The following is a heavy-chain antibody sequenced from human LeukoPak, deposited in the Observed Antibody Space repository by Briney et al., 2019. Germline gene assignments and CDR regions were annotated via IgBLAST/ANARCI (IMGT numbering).Heavy chain of an antibody. D-gene: IGHD5-12*01. V-gene: IGHV1-3*01. CDR2: INAGNGNT. CDR1: GYAFSTYA. Sequence: ASVKVSCKASGYAFSTYAMHWVRRAPGQSLEWVGWINAGNGNTEYAQKLQDRVTITRDTSASTADMELSSLRSEDTAVYYCARASIVATRYYFYGMDVWGKGTTVIVSS. CDR3: ARASIVATRYYFYGMDV. J-gene: IGHJ6*04.